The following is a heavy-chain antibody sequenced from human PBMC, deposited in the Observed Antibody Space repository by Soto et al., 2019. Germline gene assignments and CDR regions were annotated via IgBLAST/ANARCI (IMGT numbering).Heavy chain of an antibody. J-gene: IGHJ6*02. Sequence: GGSLRLSCAASGFTFSSFGIHWVRQAPGKGLEWVAVISYDGIDKNYADSVKGRFTISRDNSRNTVYLQMNSLRAEDTAVYYCARDRYSYYDFWSGSLPYYYYGMDVWGQGTTVTVSS. V-gene: IGHV3-30*03. CDR3: ARDRYSYYDFWSGSLPYYYYGMDV. CDR1: GFTFSSFG. CDR2: ISYDGIDK. D-gene: IGHD3-3*01.